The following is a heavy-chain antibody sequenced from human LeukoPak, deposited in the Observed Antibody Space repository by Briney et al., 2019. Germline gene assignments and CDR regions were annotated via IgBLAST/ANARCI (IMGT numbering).Heavy chain of an antibody. CDR1: GFTFSSYS. V-gene: IGHV3-21*01. CDR3: ARDMNNWNDGGDAFDI. D-gene: IGHD1-20*01. J-gene: IGHJ3*02. CDR2: ISSSSSYI. Sequence: GGSLRLSCAASGFTFSSYSMNWVRQAPGKGLEWVSSISSSSSYIYYADSVKGRFTISRDNAKNSLYLQMNSLRAEDTAVYYCARDMNNWNDGGDAFDIWGQGTMVTVSS.